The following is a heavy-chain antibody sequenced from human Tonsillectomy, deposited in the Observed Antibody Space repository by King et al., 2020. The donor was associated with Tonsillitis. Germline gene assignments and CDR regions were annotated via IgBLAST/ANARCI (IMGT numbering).Heavy chain of an antibody. CDR2: ISSSSTYI. D-gene: IGHD6-13*01. CDR1: GFTLSGNS. V-gene: IGHV3-21*01. CDR3: AGDAPDYSSSWGGKWFDP. Sequence: VQLVESGGGLVKPGGSLRLSCAASGFTLSGNSMNWVRQAPGKGLEWVSFISSSSTYIYYADSVRGRFTISRDNAKNALYLQMNSLRAEDTAVYYCAGDAPDYSSSWGGKWFDPWGEGTLVTVSS. J-gene: IGHJ5*02.